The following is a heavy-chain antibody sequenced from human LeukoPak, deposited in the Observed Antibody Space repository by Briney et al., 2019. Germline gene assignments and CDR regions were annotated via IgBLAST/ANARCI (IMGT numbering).Heavy chain of an antibody. Sequence: PGGSLRLSCAASGFTFSSYWMSSVRPAPGEGLEWVANIKQYGSEKYYVDSVKGRFTISRDNAKNSLYLQMNSLRAEDTAVYYCARDPTIFGVVIVPDYWGQGTLVTVSS. J-gene: IGHJ4*02. CDR2: IKQYGSEK. CDR1: GFTFSSYW. CDR3: ARDPTIFGVVIVPDY. D-gene: IGHD3-3*01. V-gene: IGHV3-7*01.